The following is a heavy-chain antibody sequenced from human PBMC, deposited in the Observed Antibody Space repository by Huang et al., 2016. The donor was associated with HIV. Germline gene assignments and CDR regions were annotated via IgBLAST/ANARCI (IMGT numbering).Heavy chain of an antibody. D-gene: IGHD3-10*01. CDR3: ARIRVVRGVLPFYYMDV. CDR2: IDWDDDK. V-gene: IGHV2-70*15. CDR1: GFSLSVSGMS. Sequence: QVTLRESGPALVKPTQTLTLTCTFSGFSLSVSGMSVSWIRPPPGKALEWLARIDWDDDKHYRPSLKTRLTVSKDTSKNQVVLKMTNLDPVDTATYYCARIRVVRGVLPFYYMDVWGKGTTVTVSS. J-gene: IGHJ6*03.